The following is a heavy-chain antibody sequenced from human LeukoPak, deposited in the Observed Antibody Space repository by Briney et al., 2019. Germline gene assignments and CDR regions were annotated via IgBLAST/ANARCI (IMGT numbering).Heavy chain of an antibody. CDR3: ARGRYYGSGSYSH. D-gene: IGHD3-10*01. J-gene: IGHJ4*02. V-gene: IGHV4-59*12. CDR2: IYYSGST. CDR1: GGSISSYY. Sequence: SETLSLTCTVSGGSISSYYWSWIRQPPGKGLEWIGYIYYSGSTNYNPSLKSRVTISVDTSKNQFSLKLSSVTAADTAVYYCARGRYYGSGSYSHWGQGTLVTVSS.